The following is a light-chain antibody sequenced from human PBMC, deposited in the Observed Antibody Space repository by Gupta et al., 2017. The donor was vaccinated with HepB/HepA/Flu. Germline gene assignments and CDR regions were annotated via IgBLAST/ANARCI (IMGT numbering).Light chain of an antibody. CDR2: SDN. Sequence: SVLTPPPSASGPPAQRVTISFSGGSSNIGSNTVSWYQQLPGTAPKLLIYSDNQRPSGVPDRLSGSKSGTSASLAISGLQCEDDADYYCAAWDGSLNGWVFGGGTKLTVL. CDR3: AAWDGSLNGWV. V-gene: IGLV1-44*01. CDR1: SSNIGSNT. J-gene: IGLJ3*02.